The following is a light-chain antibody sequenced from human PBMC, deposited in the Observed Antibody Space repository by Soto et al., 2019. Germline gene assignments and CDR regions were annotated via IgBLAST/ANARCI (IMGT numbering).Light chain of an antibody. CDR1: SSDIGAYNF. Sequence: QSVLTQPASVSGSPGQSIPISCTGTSSDIGAYNFVSWYQQHPGKAPKLMLYDVTIRPSGVSNRFSGSKSGNTASLTISGLQAEDEADDYCTSWTTSTTMIFGGGTKLTVL. J-gene: IGLJ2*01. V-gene: IGLV2-14*03. CDR3: TSWTTSTTMI. CDR2: DVT.